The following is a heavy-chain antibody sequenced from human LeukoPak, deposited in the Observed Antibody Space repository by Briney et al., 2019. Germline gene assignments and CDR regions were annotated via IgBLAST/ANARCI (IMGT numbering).Heavy chain of an antibody. Sequence: GGSLRLSCEASGFTFSSYAMSWVRQAPGKGLEWVSAISGSGGSTYYADSVKGRFTISRDNSKNTLYLQMKSLRAEDTAVYYCARGPPRHFEQWLVGDYYYYYMDVWGKGTTVTISS. J-gene: IGHJ6*03. CDR2: ISGSGGST. CDR1: GFTFSSYA. D-gene: IGHD6-19*01. V-gene: IGHV3-23*01. CDR3: ARGPPRHFEQWLVGDYYYYYMDV.